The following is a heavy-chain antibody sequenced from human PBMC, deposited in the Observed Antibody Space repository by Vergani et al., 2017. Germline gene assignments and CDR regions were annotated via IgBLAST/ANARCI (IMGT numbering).Heavy chain of an antibody. CDR1: GGSISSSSYY. J-gene: IGHJ5*02. Sequence: QLQLQESGPGLVKPSETLSLTCTVSGGSISSSSYYWGWIRQPPGKGREWIGSIYYSGSTYYNPSLKSRVTISVDTSKNQFSLKLSSVTAADTAVYYCARSLMGPVPQFDPWGQGTLVTVSS. D-gene: IGHD2-2*01. CDR2: IYYSGST. CDR3: ARSLMGPVPQFDP. V-gene: IGHV4-39*07.